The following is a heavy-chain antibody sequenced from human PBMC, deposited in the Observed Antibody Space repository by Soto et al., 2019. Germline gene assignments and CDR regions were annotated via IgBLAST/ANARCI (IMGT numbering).Heavy chain of an antibody. CDR1: GFTFSSYA. D-gene: IGHD6-13*01. Sequence: QVQLVESGGGVVQPGRSLRLSCAASGFTFSSYAMHWVRQAPGKGLEWVAVISYDGSNKYYADSVKGRFTISRDNSKNTLYLQMNSLRAEDTAVYYCARDEDSSSPPPEYGMDVWGQGTTVTVSS. CDR2: ISYDGSNK. V-gene: IGHV3-30-3*01. CDR3: ARDEDSSSPPPEYGMDV. J-gene: IGHJ6*02.